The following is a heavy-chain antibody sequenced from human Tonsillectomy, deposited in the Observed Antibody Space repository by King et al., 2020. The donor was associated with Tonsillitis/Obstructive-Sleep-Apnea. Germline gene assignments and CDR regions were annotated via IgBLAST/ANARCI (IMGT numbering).Heavy chain of an antibody. CDR2: IGTAGDT. CDR1: GFTFSSYD. J-gene: IGHJ3*02. V-gene: IGHV3-13*04. D-gene: IGHD3-16*01. CDR3: ARDRSVGGGDAFDI. Sequence: VQLVESGGGFVQPGGSLRLSCAASGFTFSSYDMHWVRQATGKVLEWVSAIGTAGDTYYPGSVKGRFTISRENAKNSLYLQMNSLRAGDTAVYYCARDRSVGGGDAFDIWGQGTMVTVSS.